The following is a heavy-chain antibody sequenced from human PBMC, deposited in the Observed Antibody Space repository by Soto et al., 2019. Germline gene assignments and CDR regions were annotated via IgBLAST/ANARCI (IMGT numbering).Heavy chain of an antibody. V-gene: IGHV3-7*01. D-gene: IGHD3-10*01. CDR3: ARDPSFGAFDI. Sequence: SLRLSCEASGFTFRSSWMSWVLQAPGKGLEWVSYIKPDGSETYYVDSVRGRFTISRDNAKNSLYLQMNSLRAEDTALYYCARDPSFGAFDIWGQGTMVTVSS. J-gene: IGHJ3*02. CDR2: IKPDGSET. CDR1: GFTFRSSW.